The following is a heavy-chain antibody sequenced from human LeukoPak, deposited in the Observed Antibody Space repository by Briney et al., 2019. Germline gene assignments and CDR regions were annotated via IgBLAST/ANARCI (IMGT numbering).Heavy chain of an antibody. CDR1: GFTFSSYA. CDR2: ISGSGGST. Sequence: GGSLRLSCAASGFTFSSYAMSWVRQAPGKGLKWVSAISGSGGSTYYADSVKGRFTISRDNSKNTLYLQMNSLRAEDTAVYYCAKSYYDFWSGYLPFDYWGQGTLVTVSS. CDR3: AKSYYDFWSGYLPFDY. V-gene: IGHV3-23*01. J-gene: IGHJ4*02. D-gene: IGHD3-3*01.